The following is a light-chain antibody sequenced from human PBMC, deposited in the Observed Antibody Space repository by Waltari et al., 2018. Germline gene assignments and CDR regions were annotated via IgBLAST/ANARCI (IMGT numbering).Light chain of an antibody. V-gene: IGLV1-47*01. Sequence: QSVLTQPPSASGTPGQRVTISCSGSYSKIGSNYVYWYQQLPGTAPNLLIFNNNHRPSGVPDRFSGSKSGTSASLAISGLRSEDEADYYCAAWDDNRRGVFGGGTRLAVL. CDR2: NNN. CDR1: YSKIGSNY. J-gene: IGLJ2*01. CDR3: AAWDDNRRGV.